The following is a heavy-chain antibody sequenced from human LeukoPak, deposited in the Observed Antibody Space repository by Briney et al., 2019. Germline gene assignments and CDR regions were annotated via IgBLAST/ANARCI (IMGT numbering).Heavy chain of an antibody. CDR2: IYYSGTT. V-gene: IGHV4-39*01. CDR1: GGSISSSSYY. CDR3: ARLPIITFGGVTFYYFDY. J-gene: IGHJ4*02. D-gene: IGHD3-16*01. Sequence: PSETLSLTCTVSGGSISSSSYYWGWIRRPPGKGLEWIGNIYYSGTTYYNPSLKSRVTISVDTSKNQFSLKLSSVTAADTAVYYCARLPIITFGGVTFYYFDYWGQGTLVTVSP.